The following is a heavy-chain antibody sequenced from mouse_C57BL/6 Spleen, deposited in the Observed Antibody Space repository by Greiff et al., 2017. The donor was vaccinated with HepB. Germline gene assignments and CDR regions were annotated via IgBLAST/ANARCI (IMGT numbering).Heavy chain of an antibody. V-gene: IGHV1-50*01. CDR2: IDPSDSYT. J-gene: IGHJ1*03. Sequence: QVQLQQPGAELVKPGASVKLSCKASGYTFTSYWMQWVKQRPGQGLEWIGEIDPSDSYTNYNQKFKGKATLTVDTSSSTAYMQLSSLTSEDSAVYDCARYPGRRGGYFDVWGTGTTVTVSS. D-gene: IGHD1-1*02. CDR1: GYTFTSYW. CDR3: ARYPGRRGGYFDV.